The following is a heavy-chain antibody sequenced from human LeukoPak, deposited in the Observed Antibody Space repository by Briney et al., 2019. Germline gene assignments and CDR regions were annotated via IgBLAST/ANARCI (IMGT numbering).Heavy chain of an antibody. J-gene: IGHJ4*02. Sequence: PGGSLRLSCAASGFTFSSYGMHWVRQAPAKGLEWVSVIYSGGSTYYADSVKGRFTISRDNSKNTLYLQLNSLRAEDTAVYYCARDFPFMTPIHSWGQGTLVTVSS. CDR2: IYSGGST. CDR1: GFTFSSYG. CDR3: ARDFPFMTPIHS. V-gene: IGHV3-66*01. D-gene: IGHD3-16*01.